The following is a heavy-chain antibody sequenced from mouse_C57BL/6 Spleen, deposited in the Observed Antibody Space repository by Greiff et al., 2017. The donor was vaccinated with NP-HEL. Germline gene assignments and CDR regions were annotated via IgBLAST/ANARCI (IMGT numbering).Heavy chain of an antibody. CDR2: IDPSDSYI. CDR1: GYTFTSYW. D-gene: IGHD1-1*01. V-gene: IGHV1-50*01. J-gene: IGHJ1*03. CDR3: ARGTTVVATRGYFDV. Sequence: QVQLQQPGAELVKPGASVKLSCKASGYTFTSYWMQWVKQRPGQGLEWIGEIDPSDSYINYNQTFKGKSTLTVDTSSSTAYMQLSSLTSEDSAVYYCARGTTVVATRGYFDVWGTGTTVTVSS.